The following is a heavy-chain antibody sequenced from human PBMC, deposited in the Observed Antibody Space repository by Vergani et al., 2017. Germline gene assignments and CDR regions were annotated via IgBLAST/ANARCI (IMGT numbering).Heavy chain of an antibody. Sequence: QVQLVESGGGVVQPGRSLRLSCAASGFTFSSYAMHWVRQAPGKGLEWVAVISYDGSNKYYADSVKGRFTIFRDNSKNTLYLQMNSLRAEDTAVYYCASSQEGNFDYWGQGTLVTVSS. J-gene: IGHJ4*02. V-gene: IGHV3-30-3*01. CDR3: ASSQEGNFDY. CDR2: ISYDGSNK. CDR1: GFTFSSYA.